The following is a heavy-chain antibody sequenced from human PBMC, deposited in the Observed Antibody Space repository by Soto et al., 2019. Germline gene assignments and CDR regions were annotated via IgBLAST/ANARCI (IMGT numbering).Heavy chain of an antibody. J-gene: IGHJ4*02. CDR1: GGTFSSYT. D-gene: IGHD2-2*02. V-gene: IGHV1-69*02. CDR2: IIPILGIA. Sequence: QVQLVQSGAEVKKPGSSVKVSCKASGGTFSSYTISWVRQAPGQGLEWMGRIIPILGIANYAQKFQGRVTITAHKSTSTAYMEMSSLSSEDTAVYYCAMEYCSSTSCYRDYWGQGTLVTVSS. CDR3: AMEYCSSTSCYRDY.